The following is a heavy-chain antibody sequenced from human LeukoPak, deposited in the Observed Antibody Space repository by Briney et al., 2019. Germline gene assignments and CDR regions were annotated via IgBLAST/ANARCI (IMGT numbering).Heavy chain of an antibody. CDR3: AKDRGATGSDWFDP. CDR2: IWSDGSNK. V-gene: IGHV3-33*06. J-gene: IGHJ5*02. CDR1: GFTFSSYG. Sequence: GRSLRLSCAASGFTFSSYGMHWVRQAPGKGLEWVAVIWSDGSNKDYADSVKGRFTTSRDNSKNTLYLEMNRLRAEDTAVYYCAKDRGATGSDWFDPWGQGTLVSVSS. D-gene: IGHD1-26*01.